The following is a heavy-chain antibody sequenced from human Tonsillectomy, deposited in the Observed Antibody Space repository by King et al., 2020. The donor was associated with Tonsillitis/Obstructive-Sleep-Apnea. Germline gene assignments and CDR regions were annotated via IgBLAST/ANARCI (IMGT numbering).Heavy chain of an antibody. CDR3: ATALGYCSSTSCSLSYYMDV. CDR2: INSDGSST. J-gene: IGHJ6*03. D-gene: IGHD2-2*03. Sequence: VQLVESGGGLVQPGGSLRLSCAASGFTFSSYWMHWVRQAPGKGLVWVSRINSDGSSTSYADSVKGRFTLSRDNAKNTLYLQMNSLGAEYTAVYYCATALGYCSSTSCSLSYYMDVWGKGTTVTVSS. CDR1: GFTFSSYW. V-gene: IGHV3-74*01.